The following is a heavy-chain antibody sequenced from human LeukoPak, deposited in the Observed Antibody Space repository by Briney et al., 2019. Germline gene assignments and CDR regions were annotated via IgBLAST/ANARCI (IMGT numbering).Heavy chain of an antibody. CDR2: INHSGST. CDR1: GGSFSGYY. V-gene: IGHV4-34*01. CDR3: ARGRLPDFGVVIAPYYYYYYMDV. Sequence: PSETLSLTCAVYGGSFSGYYWSWIRQPPGKGLEWIGEINHSGSTNYNPSLKSRVTISVDMSKNQFSLKLSSVTAADTAVCYCARGRLPDFGVVIAPYYYYYYMDVWGKGTTVTVSS. D-gene: IGHD3-3*01. J-gene: IGHJ6*03.